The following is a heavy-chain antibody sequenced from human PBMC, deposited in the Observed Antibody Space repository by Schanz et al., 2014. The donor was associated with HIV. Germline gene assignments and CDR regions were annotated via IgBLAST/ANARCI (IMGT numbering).Heavy chain of an antibody. D-gene: IGHD1-7*01. J-gene: IGHJ4*02. CDR3: VRSLWNYPYYFES. CDR2: IYYFGNT. Sequence: QVQLQESGPGLVKPSQTLSLTCTVSGGSISTNGFYWSWVRQHPGKALEWIGYIYYFGNTYYNPSPKSRLTISVDTSKNQFSLRLSSVTAADTAVYYCVRSLWNYPYYFESWGQGTLVTVSS. CDR1: GGSISTNGFY. V-gene: IGHV4-31*03.